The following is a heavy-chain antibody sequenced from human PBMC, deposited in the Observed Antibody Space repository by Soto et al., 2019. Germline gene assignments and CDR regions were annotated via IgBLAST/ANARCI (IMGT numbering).Heavy chain of an antibody. CDR1: GFSLSTSGVG. Sequence: QITLKESGRTLVKPTQTLTLTCTFSGFSLSTSGVGVGWIRQPPGKALEWLALIYWDGDKRYSPSLKSRLTVTKDTSNIQVGLTISNIDPLDTATYYCAHIASYYQFYWFDPWGQGILVTVSS. CDR2: IYWDGDK. J-gene: IGHJ5*02. D-gene: IGHD3-10*01. CDR3: AHIASYYQFYWFDP. V-gene: IGHV2-5*02.